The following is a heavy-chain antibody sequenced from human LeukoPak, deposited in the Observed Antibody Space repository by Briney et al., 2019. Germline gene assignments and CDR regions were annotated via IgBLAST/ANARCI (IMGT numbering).Heavy chain of an antibody. CDR1: GYTFTDYF. D-gene: IGHD3-22*01. V-gene: IGHV1-2*02. Sequence: ASVKVSCKPSGYTFTDYFIHSLRQSPGEGLEWMGWINPNIVAPDTPRKFEGRVTMSRDTSISSAYMYVSSLRSDDTAIYYCAREDNSGYYSFDHWGQGAPVTVSS. CDR2: INPNIVAP. J-gene: IGHJ4*02. CDR3: AREDNSGYYSFDH.